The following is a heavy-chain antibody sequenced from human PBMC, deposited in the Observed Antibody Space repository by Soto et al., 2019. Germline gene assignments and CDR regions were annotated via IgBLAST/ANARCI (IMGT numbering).Heavy chain of an antibody. CDR1: GYTFTSYY. V-gene: IGHV1-46*03. J-gene: IGHJ5*02. Sequence: ASVKVSCKASGYTFTSYYMHWVRQAPGQGLEWMGIIIPSGGSTSYAQKFQGRVTMTRDTSTSTVYMELSSLRSEDTAVYYCAREANDGYSSGWYTAWGQGTLVTVS. CDR3: AREANDGYSSGWYTA. D-gene: IGHD6-19*01. CDR2: IIPSGGST.